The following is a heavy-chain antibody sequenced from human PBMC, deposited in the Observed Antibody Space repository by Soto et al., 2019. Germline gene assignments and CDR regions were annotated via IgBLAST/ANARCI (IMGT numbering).Heavy chain of an antibody. CDR3: ARGLLLPDYYYYGMDV. Sequence: ASVKVSCKASGYTFTGYYMHWVRQAPGQGLEWMGWINPNSGGTNYAQKFQGWVTMTRDTSISTAYMELSRLRSDDTAVYYCARGLLLPDYYYYGMDVWGQGTTVTSP. J-gene: IGHJ6*02. D-gene: IGHD1-26*01. CDR2: INPNSGGT. CDR1: GYTFTGYY. V-gene: IGHV1-2*04.